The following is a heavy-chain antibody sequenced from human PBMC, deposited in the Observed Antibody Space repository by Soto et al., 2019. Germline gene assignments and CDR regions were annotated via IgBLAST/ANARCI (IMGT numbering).Heavy chain of an antibody. Sequence: GGSLRLSCTASGCTFGDYAMSWFRQAPGKGLEWVGFIRSKAYGGTTEFAASVKGRFTISRDDSKSIAYLQMNSLKTEDTAVYYCTRTYYRNAFDIWGQGTMVTVSS. CDR2: IRSKAYGGTT. CDR1: GCTFGDYA. CDR3: TRTYYRNAFDI. D-gene: IGHD1-26*01. J-gene: IGHJ3*02. V-gene: IGHV3-49*03.